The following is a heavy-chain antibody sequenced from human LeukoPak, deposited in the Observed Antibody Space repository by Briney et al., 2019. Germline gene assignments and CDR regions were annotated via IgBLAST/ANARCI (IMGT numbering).Heavy chain of an antibody. Sequence: GGSLRLSCAASGFTFSSYSMNWVRQAPGKGLEWVSYISSNTIYYADSVKGRFTISRDNAKNSLYLQMNSLRAEDTAVYYCARDTAYALDIWGQGTMVTVSS. CDR2: ISSNTI. CDR3: ARDTAYALDI. J-gene: IGHJ3*02. V-gene: IGHV3-48*01. CDR1: GFTFSSYS. D-gene: IGHD5-18*01.